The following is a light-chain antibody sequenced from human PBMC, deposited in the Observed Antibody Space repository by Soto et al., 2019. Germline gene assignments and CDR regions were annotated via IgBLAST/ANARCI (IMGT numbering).Light chain of an antibody. V-gene: IGKV3D-15*01. J-gene: IGKJ4*01. Sequence: EIVVTQSAATLSVSQGERATISCRTSPSVDSNLAWYQQKPGQAPRLLIFGASTRATGIPARFSGSGSGTDFTLTISSLQSEDFAVYICQQYDKWPLTFGGGTKVDIK. CDR2: GAS. CDR3: QQYDKWPLT. CDR1: PSVDSN.